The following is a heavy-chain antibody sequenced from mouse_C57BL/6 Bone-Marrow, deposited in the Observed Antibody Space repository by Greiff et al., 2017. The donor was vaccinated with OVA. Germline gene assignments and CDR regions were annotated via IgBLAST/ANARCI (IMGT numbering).Heavy chain of an antibody. CDR2: IDPSDSYT. CDR3: ARDYYGSRDY. V-gene: IGHV1-69*01. J-gene: IGHJ2*01. Sequence: QVQLKQPGAELVMPGASVKLSCKASGYTFTSYWMHWVKQRPGQGLEWIGEIDPSDSYTNYNQKFKGKSTLTVDKSSSTAYIQLSSLTSEDSAVYYCARDYYGSRDYWGQGTTRTVSS. CDR1: GYTFTSYW. D-gene: IGHD1-1*01.